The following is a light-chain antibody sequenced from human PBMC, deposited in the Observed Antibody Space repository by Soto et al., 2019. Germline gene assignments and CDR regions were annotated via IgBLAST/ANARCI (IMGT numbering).Light chain of an antibody. CDR1: QSVSSSY. Sequence: EIVLTQSPGTLSLSPGERATLSCRPSQSVSSSYLAWYQQKPGQAPRLLIYGVSSRATGFPDRFSGSWSGTDFTFTISRLEPEDFAVYYCQQYGSSPWTFGQGTKVE. CDR3: QQYGSSPWT. V-gene: IGKV3-20*01. CDR2: GVS. J-gene: IGKJ1*01.